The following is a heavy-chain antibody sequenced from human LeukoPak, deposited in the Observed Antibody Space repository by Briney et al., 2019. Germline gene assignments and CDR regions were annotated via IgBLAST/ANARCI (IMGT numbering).Heavy chain of an antibody. CDR1: GFTFSTYW. Sequence: GGSLRLSCAASGFTFSTYWMSWVRQAPGKGLEWVANIKQDGSQKYYVDSVKGRFTISRDNAKNSLYLQMDSLRAEDTAVYYCALLGFDYFDYWGQGTLVTVSS. J-gene: IGHJ4*02. CDR3: ALLGFDYFDY. V-gene: IGHV3-7*01. CDR2: IKQDGSQK.